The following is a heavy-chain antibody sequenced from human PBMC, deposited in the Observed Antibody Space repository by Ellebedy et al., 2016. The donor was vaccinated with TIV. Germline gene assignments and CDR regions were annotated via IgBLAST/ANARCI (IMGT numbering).Heavy chain of an antibody. CDR1: GFTFSNHA. D-gene: IGHD5-18*01. V-gene: IGHV3-23*01. Sequence: GESLKISCAASGFTFSNHALSWVRQAPGKGLEWVSSISGSGDNTYYADSVKGRVTISRDNSKNSLFLQMNSLRAEDTAVYYCARDRYSYGPNDAFDIWGQGTMVTVSS. CDR2: ISGSGDNT. CDR3: ARDRYSYGPNDAFDI. J-gene: IGHJ3*02.